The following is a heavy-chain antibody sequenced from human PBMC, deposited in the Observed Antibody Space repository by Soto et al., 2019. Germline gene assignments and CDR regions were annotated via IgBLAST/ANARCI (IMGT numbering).Heavy chain of an antibody. CDR1: GFTFSSYG. CDR2: ISYDGSNK. Sequence: PGGSLRLSCAASGFTFSSYGMHWVRQAPGKGLEWVAVISYDGSNKYYADSVKGRFTISRDNSKNTLYLQMNSLRAEDTAVYYCGAGSGYYGMDVWGQGTTVTVSS. D-gene: IGHD3-10*01. CDR3: GAGSGYYGMDV. V-gene: IGHV3-30*03. J-gene: IGHJ6*02.